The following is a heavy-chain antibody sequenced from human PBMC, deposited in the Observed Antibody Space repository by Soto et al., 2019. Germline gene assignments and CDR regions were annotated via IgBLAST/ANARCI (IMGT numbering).Heavy chain of an antibody. V-gene: IGHV4-34*01. CDR2: INHSGST. Sequence: SDTLALSRAFYGGCFCVSYWGGIRQPPGKGVEWIGEINHSGSTNYNPSLKSRVTISVDTSKNQFSLKLSSVTAADTAVYYCARGGRYYGSGSYHKYNWFDPWGQGTLVTVSS. CDR1: GGCFCVSY. CDR3: ARGGRYYGSGSYHKYNWFDP. D-gene: IGHD3-10*01. J-gene: IGHJ5*02.